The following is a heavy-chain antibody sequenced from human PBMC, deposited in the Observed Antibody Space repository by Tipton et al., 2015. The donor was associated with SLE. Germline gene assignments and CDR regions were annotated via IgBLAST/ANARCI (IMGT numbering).Heavy chain of an antibody. J-gene: IGHJ4*02. V-gene: IGHV4-59*11. Sequence: TLSLTCTVSGGSISSHYWSWIRQPPGKGLEWIGSIYYSGSTYYNPSLKSRVTMSVDTSKNQFSLKLSSVTAADTAVYYCAREYGKIWGQGTLVTVSS. CDR1: GGSISSHY. D-gene: IGHD1-1*01. CDR2: IYYSGST. CDR3: AREYGKI.